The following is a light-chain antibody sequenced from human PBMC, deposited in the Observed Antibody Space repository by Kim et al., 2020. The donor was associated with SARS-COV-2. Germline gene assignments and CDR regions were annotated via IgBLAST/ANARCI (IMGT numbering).Light chain of an antibody. CDR2: EVT. CDR3: SSSTSTSTLV. J-gene: IGLJ3*02. Sequence: ISISCTGSSSDVGDCRSLSWYQHHPGKGNAPKLIIYEVTKRPSGVSDRFSGSKSGNTASLTISRLQAEDEADYYCSSSTSTSTLVFGGGTQLTVL. V-gene: IGLV2-14*01. CDR1: SSDVGDCRS.